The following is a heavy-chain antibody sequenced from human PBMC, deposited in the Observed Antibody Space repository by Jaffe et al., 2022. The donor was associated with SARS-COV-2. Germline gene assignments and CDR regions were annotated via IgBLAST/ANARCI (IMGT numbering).Heavy chain of an antibody. D-gene: IGHD2-2*02. CDR1: GFTFSSYS. V-gene: IGHV3-21*01. CDR3: ARDYGDIVVVPAAIMMGGFDP. Sequence: EVQLVESGGGLVKPGGSLRLSCAASGFTFSSYSMNWVRQAPGKGLEWVSSISSSSSYIYYADSVKGRFTISRDNAKNSLYLQMNSLRAEDTAVYYCARDYGDIVVVPAAIMMGGFDPWGQGTLVTVSS. CDR2: ISSSSSYI. J-gene: IGHJ5*02.